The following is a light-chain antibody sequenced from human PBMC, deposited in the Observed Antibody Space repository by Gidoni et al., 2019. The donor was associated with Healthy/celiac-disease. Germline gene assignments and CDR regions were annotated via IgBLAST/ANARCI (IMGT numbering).Light chain of an antibody. CDR1: NIGRKS. Sequence: SYVRTQPPSVSVAPGQTARITCGGNNIGRKSVHWYQQKPGQAPVLGGYDDSDRPAGLPERFSGSNSGNTATLTIRRVEAGDEADYYCQVWDSSSAPVVFGGGTKLTVL. CDR2: DDS. J-gene: IGLJ2*01. V-gene: IGLV3-21*02. CDR3: QVWDSSSAPVV.